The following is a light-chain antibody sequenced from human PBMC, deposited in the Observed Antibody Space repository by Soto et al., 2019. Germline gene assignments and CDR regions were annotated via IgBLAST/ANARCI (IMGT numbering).Light chain of an antibody. Sequence: QSALTQPASVSGSPGQSITISCTGTSSDVGGHNSVSWFQQHPDKAPKLMIFEVNNRPSGVSNRFSGSRSGNTASLTISGLQAEDEADYYCTSYTGRSTYVFGTGTKLTVL. CDR2: EVN. CDR3: TSYTGRSTYV. J-gene: IGLJ1*01. CDR1: SSDVGGHNS. V-gene: IGLV2-14*01.